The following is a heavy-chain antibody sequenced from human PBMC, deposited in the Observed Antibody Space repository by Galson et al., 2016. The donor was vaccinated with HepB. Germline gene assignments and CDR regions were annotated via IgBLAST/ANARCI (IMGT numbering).Heavy chain of an antibody. CDR3: ARTYYNFLTGYYRYYFDF. D-gene: IGHD3-9*01. CDR1: GGSISPYY. V-gene: IGHV4-30-4*08. CDR2: IHDSGST. J-gene: IGHJ4*02. Sequence: TCTVSGGSISPYYWNWIRQPPGKGLEWIGFIHDSGSTYYNPTLNSRLTISVDRAKNQFPLKLSSVTVADTAVYHCARTYYNFLTGYYRYYFDFWGQGTLVTVSS.